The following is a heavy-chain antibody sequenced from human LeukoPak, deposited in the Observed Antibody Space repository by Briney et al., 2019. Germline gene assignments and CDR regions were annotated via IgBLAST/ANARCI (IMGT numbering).Heavy chain of an antibody. V-gene: IGHV4-31*01. D-gene: IGHD6-19*01. CDR3: ARATNASSVDY. CDR1: GGSISSGGYY. CDR2: IYYSGST. J-gene: IGHJ4*02. Sequence: PSETLSLTCTVSGGSISSGGYYWSWIRQHPGKGLEWIGYIYYSGSTYYNPSLKSLVTMTVGTSKSQFSLKLSSVTAADTAVYYCARATNASSVDYWGQGTLVTVSS.